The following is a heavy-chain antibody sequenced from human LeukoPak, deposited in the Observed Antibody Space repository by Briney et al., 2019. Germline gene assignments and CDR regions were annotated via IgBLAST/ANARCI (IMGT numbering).Heavy chain of an antibody. D-gene: IGHD3-22*01. CDR2: IRYDGSNK. CDR1: GFTFSSYG. Sequence: PGGSLRLSCAASGFTFSSYGMHWVRQAPGKGLEWVAYIRYDGSNKHYADSVKGRYTISRDNSKTTLYLQMNSLRAEDTAVYYCARDLYRIVVVPHYFDYWGQGTLVTVSS. CDR3: ARDLYRIVVVPHYFDY. V-gene: IGHV3-30*02. J-gene: IGHJ4*02.